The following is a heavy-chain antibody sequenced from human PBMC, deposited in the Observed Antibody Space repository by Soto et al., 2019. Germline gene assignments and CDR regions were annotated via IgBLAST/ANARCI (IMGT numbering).Heavy chain of an antibody. J-gene: IGHJ4*02. Sequence: PGGSLRLSCAASGFSFSNYEMNWVRRTPGQGLEFVAKISPDGSSKDYVDSVKGRSTISRDNAKNSLYLQMNTLRAEDTAVYYCARGFRSPPDYWGQGTLVTVSS. CDR2: ISPDGSSK. CDR1: GFSFSNYE. V-gene: IGHV3-7*01. CDR3: ARGFRSPPDY.